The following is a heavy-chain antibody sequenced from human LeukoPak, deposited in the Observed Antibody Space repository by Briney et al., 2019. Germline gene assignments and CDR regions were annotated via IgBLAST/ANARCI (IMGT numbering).Heavy chain of an antibody. J-gene: IGHJ4*02. CDR2: INAGIGNT. Sequence: ASVKVSCKTSGYTFTSYAMHWVRQAPGHRPEWMGWINAGIGNTRYSERFQDRITITRDTSASTVHMELSSLRSEDTAVYYCARDMGGSGSYSYWGQGTLVTVSS. D-gene: IGHD3-10*01. CDR3: ARDMGGSGSYSY. CDR1: GYTFTSYA. V-gene: IGHV1-3*01.